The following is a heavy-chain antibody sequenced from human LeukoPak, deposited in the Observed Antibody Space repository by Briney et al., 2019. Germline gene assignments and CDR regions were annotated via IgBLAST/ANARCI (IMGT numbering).Heavy chain of an antibody. CDR2: ISGESRSI. CDR1: KFLFGNYT. J-gene: IGHJ6*03. D-gene: IGHD6-6*01. Sequence: GGSLRLSRVASKFLFGNYTMNWVRQAPGKGLEWVSSISGESRSIYYADSVKGRFTTSRDNAKNSLSLQMKSLRAEDTGVYYCVRERSVKARQEGGHRYYYYMDVWGNGTTVTVSS. V-gene: IGHV3-21*04. CDR3: VRERSVKARQEGGHRYYYYMDV.